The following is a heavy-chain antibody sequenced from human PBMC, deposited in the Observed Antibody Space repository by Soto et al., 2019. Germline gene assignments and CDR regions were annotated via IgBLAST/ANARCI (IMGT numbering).Heavy chain of an antibody. J-gene: IGHJ4*02. CDR2: IKQVGSEK. V-gene: IGHV3-7*01. CDR1: GFTFSSYW. D-gene: IGHD5-12*01. CDR3: ARAYSDYDYGPLGY. Sequence: GGSLRLSCAASGFTFSSYWMSWVRQAPGKGLEWVASIKQVGSEKYYVDSVKGRFTISRDNAKNSLCLKMNSLRDEDTAVYYCARAYSDYDYGPLGYWGQGTLVTVSS.